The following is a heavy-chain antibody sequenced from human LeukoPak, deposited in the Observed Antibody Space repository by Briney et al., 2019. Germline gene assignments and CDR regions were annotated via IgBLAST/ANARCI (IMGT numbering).Heavy chain of an antibody. CDR2: ISSSSSTI. V-gene: IGHV3-48*01. Sequence: PGGSLRLSCAASGFTFSGYSMNWVRQAPGKGLEWVSYISSSSSTIYYADSVKGRFTISRDNAKNSLYLQMNSLRAEDTAVYYRARGRPTTSIAAAGVNWFDPWGQGTLVTVSS. J-gene: IGHJ5*02. CDR3: ARGRPTTSIAAAGVNWFDP. CDR1: GFTFSGYS. D-gene: IGHD6-13*01.